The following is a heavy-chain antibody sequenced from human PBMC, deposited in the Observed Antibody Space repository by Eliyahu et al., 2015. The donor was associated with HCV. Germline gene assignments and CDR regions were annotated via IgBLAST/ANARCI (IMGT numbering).Heavy chain of an antibody. J-gene: IGHJ4*02. D-gene: IGHD5-24*01. CDR1: GFTFGDYA. V-gene: IGHV3-49*03. CDR2: IRSKVYDETT. CDR3: TRGGGYKPYYFDD. Sequence: EEQLVESGGGLVQPGRSLRXSCTXSGFTFGDYAMNWFRQAPGKGLEWVGFIRSKVYDETTEYAASVKGRFTISRDDSKSIAYLQMNSLKTEDTAVYYCTRGGGYKPYYFDDWGQGTLVTVSS.